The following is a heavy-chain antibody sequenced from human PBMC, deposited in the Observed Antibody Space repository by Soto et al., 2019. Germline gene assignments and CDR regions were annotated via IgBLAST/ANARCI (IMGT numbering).Heavy chain of an antibody. CDR3: ARHSYYDFWSGYYFSRRGAAENFDY. J-gene: IGHJ4*02. V-gene: IGHV1-18*01. CDR1: GYTFTSYG. CDR2: ISAYNGNT. D-gene: IGHD3-3*01. Sequence: GASVKVSCKASGYTFTSYGISWVRQAPGQGLEWMGWISAYNGNTNYAQKLQGRVTMTTDISTSTAYMELRSLRSDDTAVYYCARHSYYDFWSGYYFSRRGAAENFDYWGQGTLVTVSS.